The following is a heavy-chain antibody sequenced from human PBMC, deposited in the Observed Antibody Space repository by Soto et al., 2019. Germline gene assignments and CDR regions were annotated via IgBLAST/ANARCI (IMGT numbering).Heavy chain of an antibody. J-gene: IGHJ3*02. CDR3: TARVSSGWYSAFDI. Sequence: GGSLRLSCAASGFTFSGSAMHWVRQASGKGLEWVGRIRSKANSYATAYAASVKGRFTISRDDSKNTAYLQMNSLKTEDTAVYYCTARVSSGWYSAFDIWGQGTMVTVAS. CDR2: IRSKANSYAT. CDR1: GFTFSGSA. V-gene: IGHV3-73*01. D-gene: IGHD6-19*01.